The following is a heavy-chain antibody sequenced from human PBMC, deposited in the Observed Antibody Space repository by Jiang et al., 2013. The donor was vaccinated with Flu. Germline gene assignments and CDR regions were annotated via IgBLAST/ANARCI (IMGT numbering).Heavy chain of an antibody. J-gene: IGHJ4*02. CDR3: ARAIGGYSYGYVAY. CDR1: GYTFTTSF. CDR2: MIPIFGTT. Sequence: SGAEVKKPGASVRISCETSGYTFTTSFFHWVRQAPGQGLEWMGGMIPIFGTTNYAQKFQGRVTITADDSTSAAYMELSSLRSEDTAVYYCARAIGGYSYGYVAYWGQGTLVTVSS. V-gene: IGHV1-69*13. D-gene: IGHD5-18*01.